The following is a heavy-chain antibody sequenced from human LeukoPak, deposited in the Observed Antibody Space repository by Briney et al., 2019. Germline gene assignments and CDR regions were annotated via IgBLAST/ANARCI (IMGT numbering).Heavy chain of an antibody. D-gene: IGHD5-12*01. Sequence: SETLSLTCTISGGSISSSTYHWGWIRQPPGKGLEWIGSIYYSGSTYCNPSLKSRVTMSVDTSKNQFSLKLSSVTAADTAVYYCARQGVATIPYYYYDMDVWGQGTTVTVPS. J-gene: IGHJ6*02. CDR1: GGSISSSTYH. V-gene: IGHV4-39*01. CDR3: ARQGVATIPYYYYDMDV. CDR2: IYYSGST.